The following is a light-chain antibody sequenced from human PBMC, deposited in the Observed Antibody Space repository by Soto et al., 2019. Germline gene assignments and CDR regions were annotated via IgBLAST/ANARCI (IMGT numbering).Light chain of an antibody. CDR3: SSYTTSSTLWV. V-gene: IGLV2-14*01. CDR1: SSDVGGSNY. Sequence: QSALTQPASVSGSPGQSITISCTGTSSDVGGSNYVSWYQQHPGKAPKLMIYEVSSRPSGVSNRFSGSKSGNTASLTISGLRTEDEADYYCSSYTTSSTLWVFGGGTKVTVL. CDR2: EVS. J-gene: IGLJ3*02.